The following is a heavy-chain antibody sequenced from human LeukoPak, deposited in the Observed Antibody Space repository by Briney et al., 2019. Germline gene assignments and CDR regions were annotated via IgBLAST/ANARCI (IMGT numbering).Heavy chain of an antibody. CDR1: GYTFTNYY. V-gene: IGHV1-2*04. D-gene: IGHD6-19*01. J-gene: IGHJ4*02. Sequence: ASVKVSCKASGYTFTNYYMHWVRQAPGQGLEWMGWINPNSGGTNYAQKFQGWVTMTRDTSFSTAYMELNRLKSDDTAVYYCARDGAVAGPSLFDYWGQGTLVTISS. CDR2: INPNSGGT. CDR3: ARDGAVAGPSLFDY.